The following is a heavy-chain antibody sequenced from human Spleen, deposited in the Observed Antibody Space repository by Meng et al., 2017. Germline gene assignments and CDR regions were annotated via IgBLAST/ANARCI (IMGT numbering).Heavy chain of an antibody. CDR1: GYIFTTYG. J-gene: IGHJ3*02. D-gene: IGHD3-10*01. Sequence: ASVKVSCKASGYIFTTYGITWVRQAPGQGREWRGCISDYNGNTNYAQKFQGRVTLTTDTSTKTAYMELRSLRSDDTAVYFCARAPRMLYSGSGNYYRNDAFDIWGQGTMVTVSS. CDR2: ISDYNGNT. V-gene: IGHV1-18*04. CDR3: ARAPRMLYSGSGNYYRNDAFDI.